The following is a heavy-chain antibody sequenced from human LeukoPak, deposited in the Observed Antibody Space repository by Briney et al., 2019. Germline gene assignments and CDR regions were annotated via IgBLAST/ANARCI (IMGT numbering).Heavy chain of an antibody. J-gene: IGHJ4*02. CDR3: TRDTGSYNY. V-gene: IGHV3-49*03. D-gene: IGHD3-10*01. CDR1: GFTFGDFA. CDR2: TRSKAYGGTT. Sequence: PGRSLRLSCTTSGFTFGDFAMSWLRQAPGKGLEWVGFTRSKAYGGTTQYAASVKGRFTISRDDSKSIAYLQMNSLKTEDTAVYYCTRDTGSYNYWGQGTLVTVSS.